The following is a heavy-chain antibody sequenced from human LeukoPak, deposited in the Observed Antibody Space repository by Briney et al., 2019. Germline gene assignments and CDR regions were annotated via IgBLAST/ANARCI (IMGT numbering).Heavy chain of an antibody. J-gene: IGHJ3*02. Sequence: GTSLRLSCVASGLTFSAYGMHWVRQAPGKELEWVAVIWSDGTNKYYAESVRGRFTISRDNSKNTLYLQMNTLIIEDTAVYYCASAAGAFDNWGQGTMITVSS. CDR3: ASAAGAFDN. CDR2: IWSDGTNK. CDR1: GLTFSAYG. D-gene: IGHD6-13*01. V-gene: IGHV3-33*01.